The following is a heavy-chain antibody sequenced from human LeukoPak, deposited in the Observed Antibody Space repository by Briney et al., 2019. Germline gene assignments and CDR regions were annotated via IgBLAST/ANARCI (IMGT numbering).Heavy chain of an antibody. CDR3: AKDIRLYADY. J-gene: IGHJ4*02. Sequence: GGSLRLSCAASGFTFSSYWMNWARQAPGKGLEWVASINHNGNVNYYVDSVKGRFTISRDNAKNSLYLQMSNLRAEDTAVYYCAKDIRLYADYWGQGTLVTVSS. D-gene: IGHD5/OR15-5a*01. CDR1: GFTFSSYW. CDR2: INHNGNVN. V-gene: IGHV3-7*03.